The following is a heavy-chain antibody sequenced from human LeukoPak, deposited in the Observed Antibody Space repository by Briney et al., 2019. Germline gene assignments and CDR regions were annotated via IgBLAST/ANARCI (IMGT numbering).Heavy chain of an antibody. D-gene: IGHD4/OR15-4a*01. CDR2: INPNSGGT. V-gene: IGHV1-2*02. J-gene: IGHJ3*02. CDR1: GYTFTGYY. CDR3: ARLLTNYYAFDI. Sequence: ASVKVSCKASGYTFTGYYMHWVRRAPGQGLEWMGWINPNSGGTNYAQKFQGRVTMTRDTSISTAYMELSRLRSDDTAVYYCARLLTNYYAFDIWGQGTMVTVSS.